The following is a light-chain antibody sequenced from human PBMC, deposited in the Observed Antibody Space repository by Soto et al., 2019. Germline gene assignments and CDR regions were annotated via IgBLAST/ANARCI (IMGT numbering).Light chain of an antibody. CDR3: HQYGTSPWT. CDR1: ETVTSDY. V-gene: IGKV3-20*01. CDR2: GAS. J-gene: IGKJ1*01. Sequence: EVVLTQSPGTLSLSPGERATLSCRASETVTSDYLAWYQQKPGQAPRLLFYGASRRAAGIPDRFSGSGSWTDFTLIISRLEPEDFVVYYCHQYGTSPWTFGKGTKVEIK.